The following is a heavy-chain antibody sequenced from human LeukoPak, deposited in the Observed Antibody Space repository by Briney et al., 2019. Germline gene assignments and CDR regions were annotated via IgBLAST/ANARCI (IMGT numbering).Heavy chain of an antibody. Sequence: GGSLRLSCAASGSTFNSHEMHWVRQAPGKGLDWVSYITSSGGITYYADSVKGRFTVSRDNAKNSLYLQMNSLRAEDTAVYYCAGERNCGGDCYQGSWFDPWGQGTLVTVSS. V-gene: IGHV3-48*03. CDR1: GSTFNSHE. CDR3: AGERNCGGDCYQGSWFDP. CDR2: ITSSGGIT. J-gene: IGHJ5*02. D-gene: IGHD2-21*02.